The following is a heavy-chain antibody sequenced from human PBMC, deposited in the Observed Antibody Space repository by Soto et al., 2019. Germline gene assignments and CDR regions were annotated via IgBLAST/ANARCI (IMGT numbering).Heavy chain of an antibody. CDR1: GYTFTSYG. Sequence: ASEKVSCKASGYTFTSYGISWVRQAPGQGLEWMGWISAYNGNTNYAQKLQGRVTMTTDTSTSTAYMELRSLRSDDTAVYYCARVPYYYDSSGYSDYYYYGMDVWGQGTTVTVSS. D-gene: IGHD3-22*01. V-gene: IGHV1-18*01. CDR3: ARVPYYYDSSGYSDYYYYGMDV. CDR2: ISAYNGNT. J-gene: IGHJ6*02.